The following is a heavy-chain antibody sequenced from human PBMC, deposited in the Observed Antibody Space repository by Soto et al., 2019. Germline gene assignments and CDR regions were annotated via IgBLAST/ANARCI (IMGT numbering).Heavy chain of an antibody. V-gene: IGHV4-34*01. D-gene: IGHD3-10*01. Sequence: PSETLSLTCAVYGGSFSGYYWSWIRQPPGKGLEWIGEINHSGSTNYNPSHKSRVTISVDTSKNQFSLKLSSVTAADTAVYYCARGGNYYGSGSYYLFRPFDYWGQGTLVTVSS. J-gene: IGHJ4*02. CDR3: ARGGNYYGSGSYYLFRPFDY. CDR1: GGSFSGYY. CDR2: INHSGST.